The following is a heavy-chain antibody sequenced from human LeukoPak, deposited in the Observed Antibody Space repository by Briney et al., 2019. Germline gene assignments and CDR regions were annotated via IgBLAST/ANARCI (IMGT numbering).Heavy chain of an antibody. D-gene: IGHD6-19*01. CDR2: IYSGGST. CDR1: GFTVSTNY. Sequence: GGSLRLSCVVSGFTVSTNYMSWVRQAPGKGLEWVSLIYSGGSTYYADSVKGRFTISRDNSKNTLYLQMGSLRAEDMAVYYCARGGSSGWRTPNDDYWGQGTLVTVSS. V-gene: IGHV3-53*05. CDR3: ARGGSSGWRTPNDDY. J-gene: IGHJ4*02.